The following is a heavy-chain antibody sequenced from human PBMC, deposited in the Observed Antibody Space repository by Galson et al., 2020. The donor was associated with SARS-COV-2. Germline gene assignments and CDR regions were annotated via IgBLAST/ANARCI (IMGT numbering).Heavy chain of an antibody. CDR1: GFTFSSYG. CDR3: AKDRTIVIVPAATLDS. CDR2: ISYDGSNR. V-gene: IGHV3-30*18. Sequence: GGSLRLSCAASGFTFSSYGMHWVRQAPGKGLEWVAVISYDGSNRYYADSVKGRFIISRDNSKNTLYLQMNSLRAEDTAVYYCAKDRTIVIVPAATLDSWGQGTLVTVSS. J-gene: IGHJ4*02. D-gene: IGHD2-2*01.